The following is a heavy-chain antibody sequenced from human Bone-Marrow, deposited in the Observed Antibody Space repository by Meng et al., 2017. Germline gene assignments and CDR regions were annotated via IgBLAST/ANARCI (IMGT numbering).Heavy chain of an antibody. V-gene: IGHV1-46*01. J-gene: IGHJ4*02. D-gene: IGHD6-13*01. Sequence: ASVKVSCKASGYTFTSYYMHLVRQAPGQGLEWMGIINPSGGSTSYAQKFQGRVTMTRDTSTSTVYMDLSSLRSEDTAVYYCARDRAAAAGTPCPRRGTQIDYWGQGTLVTVSS. CDR1: GYTFTSYY. CDR3: ARDRAAAAGTPCPRRGTQIDY. CDR2: INPSGGST.